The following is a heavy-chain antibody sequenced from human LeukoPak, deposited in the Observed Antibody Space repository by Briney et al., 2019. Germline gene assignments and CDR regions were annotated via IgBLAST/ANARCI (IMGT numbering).Heavy chain of an antibody. CDR1: GGSFSGYY. CDR2: INHSGST. D-gene: IGHD6-19*01. Sequence: PSETLSLTCAVYGGSFSGYYWSWIRQPPGKGLEWIGEINHSGSTNYNPSLKSRVSISADTSKNQFSLRLSSVNAADTAVYYCASPGYTSGWSDFDYWGQGALVTVSS. J-gene: IGHJ4*02. V-gene: IGHV4-34*01. CDR3: ASPGYTSGWSDFDY.